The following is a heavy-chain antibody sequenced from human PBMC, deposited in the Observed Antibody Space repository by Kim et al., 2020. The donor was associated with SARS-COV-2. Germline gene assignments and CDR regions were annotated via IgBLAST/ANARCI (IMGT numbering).Heavy chain of an antibody. J-gene: IGHJ3*01. Sequence: GGSLRLSCAASGFILRDFYMHWVRQVPGKRLEWVSRIGRVGDTFYPGSVKGRFIISREEAKNSLFLQMNSLRGGETAVYYCFRGQFSEWLTRPAFDVWGRGTMVTVSP. CDR2: IGRVGDT. D-gene: IGHD3-3*01. V-gene: IGHV3-13*01. CDR3: FRGQFSEWLTRPAFDV. CDR1: GFILRDFY.